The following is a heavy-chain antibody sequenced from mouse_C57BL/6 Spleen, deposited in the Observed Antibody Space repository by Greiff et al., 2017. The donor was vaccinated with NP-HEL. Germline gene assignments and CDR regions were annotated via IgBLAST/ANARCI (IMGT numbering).Heavy chain of an antibody. CDR2: ISYDGSN. CDR1: GYSITSGYY. V-gene: IGHV3-6*01. Sequence: EVQLQESGPGLVKPSQSLSLTCPVTGYSITSGYYWNWIRQFPGNKLEWMGYISYDGSNNYNPSLKNRNSITRDTSKNQFFLKLNSVTTADTATYYCARDRDWAPFAYWGQGTLVTVSA. D-gene: IGHD2-13*01. J-gene: IGHJ3*01. CDR3: ARDRDWAPFAY.